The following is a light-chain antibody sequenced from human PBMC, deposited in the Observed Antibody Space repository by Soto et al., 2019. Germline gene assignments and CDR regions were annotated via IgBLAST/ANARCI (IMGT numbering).Light chain of an antibody. CDR3: CSYAGSYSYV. CDR2: DIS. V-gene: IGLV2-11*01. J-gene: IGLJ1*01. CDR1: TYDVGDHKY. Sequence: QSALTQPRSVSGSPGQSVTISCTGTTYDVGDHKYVSWYRQHQGKAPKLMIYDISERPSGVPDRFSGSKSGNTASLTISGLQAEDEADYYCCSYAGSYSYVFGTGTKLTVL.